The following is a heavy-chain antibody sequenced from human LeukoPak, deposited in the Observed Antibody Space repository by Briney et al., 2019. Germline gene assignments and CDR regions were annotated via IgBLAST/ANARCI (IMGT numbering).Heavy chain of an antibody. CDR3: ARYDSRGSASTRFDS. J-gene: IGHJ5*01. V-gene: IGHV4-38-2*01. Sequence: SETLSLTCAVSGYPLGRNYFWGWVRQPPGKRLEWIGRIYGSESTTYNPSLMNRVTIPVDTSRNHLSLQLTSATAADTAVYYCARYDSRGSASTRFDSWGQGILVTISS. D-gene: IGHD4-23*01. CDR2: IYGSEST. CDR1: GYPLGRNYF.